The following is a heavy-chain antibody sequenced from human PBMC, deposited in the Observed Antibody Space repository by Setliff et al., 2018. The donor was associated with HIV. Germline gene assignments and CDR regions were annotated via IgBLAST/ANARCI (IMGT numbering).Heavy chain of an antibody. CDR2: ISTDESNT. J-gene: IGHJ4*02. D-gene: IGHD3-16*01. CDR3: ARGRCSDAACFFDY. V-gene: IGHV3-74*01. Sequence: GGSLRLSCAASGLTFSAAWMHWVRQGPGKGLVWVSRISTDESNTVYADSVKARFTISRDNAKNSLYLQMDNLTVDDTAVYFCARGRCSDAACFFDYWGQGTLVTVSS. CDR1: GLTFSAAW.